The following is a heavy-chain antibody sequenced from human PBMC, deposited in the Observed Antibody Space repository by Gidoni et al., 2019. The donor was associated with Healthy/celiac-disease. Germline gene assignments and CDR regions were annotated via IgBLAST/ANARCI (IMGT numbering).Heavy chain of an antibody. D-gene: IGHD3-22*01. V-gene: IGHV3-23*01. Sequence: EVQLLESGGGLVPPGGSLRLSCAASGFPFSSHAMSWVRQAPGKGLEWVSGISGRGGSTYDAESVKGRFTISRDKSKNTLYLQMNSLRAEDTAVYYCAKALTGYYDSSGFVNGFDYWGQGTLVTVSS. CDR3: AKALTGYYDSSGFVNGFDY. CDR2: ISGRGGST. J-gene: IGHJ4*02. CDR1: GFPFSSHA.